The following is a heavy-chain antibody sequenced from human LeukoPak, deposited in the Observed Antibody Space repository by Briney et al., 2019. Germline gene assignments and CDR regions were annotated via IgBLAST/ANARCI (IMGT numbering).Heavy chain of an antibody. CDR2: IYDTGST. CDR3: AGESAQTRFFDL. J-gene: IGHJ2*01. V-gene: IGHV4-4*02. Sequence: PSETLSLTCAVSGGSVSSSNWWSWVRQSPGKGLEWIGEIYDTGSTNYNPSLQSRVTISIDKSKNQFSLKLSSVTAADTAVYYCAGESAQTRFFDLWGRGTLVTVSS. CDR1: GGSVSSSNW.